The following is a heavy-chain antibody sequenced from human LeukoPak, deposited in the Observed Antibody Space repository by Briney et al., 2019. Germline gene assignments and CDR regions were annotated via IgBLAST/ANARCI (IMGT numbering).Heavy chain of an antibody. D-gene: IGHD6-13*01. CDR2: MNPNSGNT. J-gene: IGHJ6*02. V-gene: IGHV1-8*01. CDR3: ARGPSRVSGIAAAVDEGMDV. CDR1: GYTFTSYD. Sequence: ASVKVSCKASGYTFTSYDINWVRQATGQGLEWMGWMNPNSGNTGYAQEFQGRVTMTRNTSISTAYMELSGLRSEDTAVYYCARGPSRVSGIAAAVDEGMDVWGQGTTVTVSS.